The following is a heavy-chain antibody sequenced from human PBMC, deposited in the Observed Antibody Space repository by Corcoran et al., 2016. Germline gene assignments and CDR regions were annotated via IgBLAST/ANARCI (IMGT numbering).Heavy chain of an antibody. J-gene: IGHJ3*02. D-gene: IGHD3-10*01. CDR1: GFTFSSYA. V-gene: IGHV3-30-3*01. CDR3: AGDWLGYAGAFDI. Sequence: AASGFTFSSYAMHWVRQAPGKGLEWVAVISYDGSNKYYADSVKGRFTISRDNSKNTLYLQMHSLKAEDTAVYYWAGDWLGYAGAFDIWCKG. CDR2: ISYDGSNK.